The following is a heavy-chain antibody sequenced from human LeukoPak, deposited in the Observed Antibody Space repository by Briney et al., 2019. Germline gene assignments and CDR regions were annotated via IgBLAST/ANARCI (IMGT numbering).Heavy chain of an antibody. CDR3: ARGLTSGTTFDH. CDR1: GFPFSRLS. V-gene: IGHV3-7*03. D-gene: IGHD1-1*01. Sequence: PARTLTFSYAASGFPFSRLSLSSVRQAPRPPLSRVANIRRDGCEKYYGDSVKARFTISRDHAKNSLYLQMHSLRAEHTAVYYCARGLTSGTTFDHWGQGPLVTVSS. J-gene: IGHJ4*02. CDR2: IRRDGCEK.